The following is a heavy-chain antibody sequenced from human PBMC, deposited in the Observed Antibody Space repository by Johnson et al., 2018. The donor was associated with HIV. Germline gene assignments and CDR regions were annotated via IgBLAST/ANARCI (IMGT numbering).Heavy chain of an antibody. Sequence: VQLVESGGGVVRPGGSLRLSCAASGFTFDDYGMSWVRQAPGKGLEWVSGINWNGGRSGYADSVKGRFTISRDNSKNTLYLQMTSLGAEGTAVYYCARYEAVAPGSAFDIWGQGTMVTVSS. V-gene: IGHV3-20*04. CDR3: ARYEAVAPGSAFDI. CDR2: INWNGGRS. CDR1: GFTFDDYG. J-gene: IGHJ3*02. D-gene: IGHD6-19*01.